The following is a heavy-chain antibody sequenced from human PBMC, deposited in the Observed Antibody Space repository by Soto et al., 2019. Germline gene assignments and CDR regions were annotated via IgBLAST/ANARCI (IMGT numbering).Heavy chain of an antibody. J-gene: IGHJ6*02. CDR3: ARHQDYDCMDV. V-gene: IGHV4-59*01. CDR2: IYYSGST. Sequence: QVQLQESGPGLVKPSETLSLTCTVSGGSISSYYWSWIRQPPGKGLEWIGYIYYSGSTNYSPSLKSRGTISVDTSKRQFSLKLSSVTAADTAVSDCARHQDYDCMDVWGQGTTVTVSS. CDR1: GGSISSYY.